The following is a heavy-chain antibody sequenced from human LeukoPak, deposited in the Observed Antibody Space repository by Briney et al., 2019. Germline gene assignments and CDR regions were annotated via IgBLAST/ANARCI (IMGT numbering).Heavy chain of an antibody. Sequence: PGGSLRLSCAASGFTFSSYSMNWVRQAPGKGLEWVSYISSSSSTIYYADSVKGRFTISRDNDKNSLYLLMNSLRAEDTAVYYCARAPQRDGYNSYWYFDLWGRGTLVTVSS. CDR1: GFTFSSYS. D-gene: IGHD5-24*01. J-gene: IGHJ2*01. CDR2: ISSSSSTI. CDR3: ARAPQRDGYNSYWYFDL. V-gene: IGHV3-48*01.